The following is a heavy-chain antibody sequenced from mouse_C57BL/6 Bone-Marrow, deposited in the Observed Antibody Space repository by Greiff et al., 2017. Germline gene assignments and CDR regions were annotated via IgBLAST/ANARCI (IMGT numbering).Heavy chain of an antibody. CDR2: ISGGGGNT. V-gene: IGHV5-9*04. CDR1: GFTFSSYT. J-gene: IGHJ2*01. Sequence: EVQGVESGGGLVKPGGSLKLSCAASGFTFSSYTMSWVRQTPEKRLEWVATISGGGGNTYYPDRVKGRFTISRDNAKNTLYLQMSSLRSEDTAVYDCARGYYYGSSLYFDYWGQGTTLTVSS. D-gene: IGHD1-1*01. CDR3: ARGYYYGSSLYFDY.